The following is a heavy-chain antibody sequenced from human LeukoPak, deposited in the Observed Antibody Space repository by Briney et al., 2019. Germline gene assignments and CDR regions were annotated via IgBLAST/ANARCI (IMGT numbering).Heavy chain of an antibody. Sequence: GEALKISCKGSGYSFTSYWIGWGRQMPGKGLEWMGIIYPGDSDTRYSPSFQGQVTISADKSISTAYLQWSSLKASDTAMYYCARLSADDYDFWSSYLNAFDIWGQGTMVTVSS. CDR3: ARLSADDYDFWSSYLNAFDI. D-gene: IGHD3-3*01. V-gene: IGHV5-51*01. CDR2: IYPGDSDT. CDR1: GYSFTSYW. J-gene: IGHJ3*02.